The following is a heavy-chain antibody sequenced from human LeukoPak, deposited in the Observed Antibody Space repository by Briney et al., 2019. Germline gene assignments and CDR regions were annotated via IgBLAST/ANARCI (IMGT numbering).Heavy chain of an antibody. D-gene: IGHD3-10*01. V-gene: IGHV1-2*02. Sequence: ASVKVSCKASGYTFTGCYMHWVRQAPGQGLEWMGWINPNSGGTNYAQKFQGRVTMTRDTSISTAYMELSRLRSDDTAVYYCAREEMVRGVRKFTPTDYWGQGTLVTVSS. J-gene: IGHJ4*02. CDR1: GYTFTGCY. CDR2: INPNSGGT. CDR3: AREEMVRGVRKFTPTDY.